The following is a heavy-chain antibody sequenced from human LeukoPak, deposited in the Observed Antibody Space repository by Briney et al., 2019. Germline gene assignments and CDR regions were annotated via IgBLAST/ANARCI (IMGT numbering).Heavy chain of an antibody. D-gene: IGHD2-2*01. CDR3: ATTYCSSASCYPYYFDY. V-gene: IGHV3-74*01. CDR2: INSDGSST. J-gene: IGHJ4*02. Sequence: GGSLRLSCAASGFTFSSYWMHWVRQAPGKGLVWVSRINSDGSSTSYADSVKGRFTISRDNAKNTLYLQMNSLRAEDTAVYYCATTYCSSASCYPYYFDYWGQGTLVTVSS. CDR1: GFTFSSYW.